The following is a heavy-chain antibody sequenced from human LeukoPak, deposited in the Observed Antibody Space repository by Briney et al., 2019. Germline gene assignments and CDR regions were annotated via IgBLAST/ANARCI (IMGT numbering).Heavy chain of an antibody. CDR3: AIDRQPSRYIGMDV. D-gene: IGHD3-16*02. V-gene: IGHV3-11*01. CDR1: GFTFSDHY. J-gene: IGHJ6*02. CDR2: ISGSGSAI. Sequence: GGSLRLSCAASGFTFSDHYMSWIRQAPGKGPEWVAYISGSGSAIYNADSVKGRFTISRDNAKNSLYLQMNSLGAEDTAVYYCAIDRQPSRYIGMDVWGQGTTVIVSS.